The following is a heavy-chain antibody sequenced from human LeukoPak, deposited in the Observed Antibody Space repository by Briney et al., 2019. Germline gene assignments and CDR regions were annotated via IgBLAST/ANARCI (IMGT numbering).Heavy chain of an antibody. CDR2: IYYSGST. CDR3: ARVSIAAGNYYYYYMDV. CDR1: GGSISSYY. Sequence: SETLSLTCTVSGGSISSYYWSWIRQPPGKGLEWIGYIYYSGSTNYNPSLKSRVTISVDTSKNQFSLKLSSVTAADTAVYYWARVSIAAGNYYYYYMDVWGKGTTVTVSS. J-gene: IGHJ6*03. D-gene: IGHD6-6*01. V-gene: IGHV4-59*01.